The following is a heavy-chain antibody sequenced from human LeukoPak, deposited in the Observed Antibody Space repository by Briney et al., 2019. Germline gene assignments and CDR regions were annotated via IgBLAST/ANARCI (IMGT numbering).Heavy chain of an antibody. CDR2: IYYSGST. J-gene: IGHJ5*02. V-gene: IGHV4-39*01. Sequence: PSQTLVLTCTDTDGSISSSSYYWCCILQPPRKGLEWIGSIYYSGSTYYNPSLKSRVTISVDTSKNQFSLKLSSVTAADTAVYYCARPMGYDSSGWFDPWGQGTLVTVSS. CDR1: DGSISSSSYY. D-gene: IGHD3-22*01. CDR3: ARPMGYDSSGWFDP.